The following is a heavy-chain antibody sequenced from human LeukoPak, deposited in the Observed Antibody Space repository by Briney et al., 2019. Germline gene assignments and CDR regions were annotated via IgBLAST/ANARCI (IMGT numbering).Heavy chain of an antibody. J-gene: IGHJ4*02. CDR1: GFIFSHYG. CDR2: IWHDGSSK. Sequence: GRSLRLSCAASGFIFSHYGMHWVRQAPGKGLEWVAVIWHDGSSKYYADSVKGRFTISRDNFENTVYLQINSLRAEDTAVYYCAKDAQSGFDYSNSLEYWGQGDMVTVSS. CDR3: AKDAQSGFDYSNSLEY. D-gene: IGHD4-11*01. V-gene: IGHV3-33*06.